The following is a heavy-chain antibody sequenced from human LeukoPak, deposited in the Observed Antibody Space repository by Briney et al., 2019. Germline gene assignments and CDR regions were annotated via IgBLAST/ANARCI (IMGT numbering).Heavy chain of an antibody. J-gene: IGHJ4*02. CDR1: GGSISSYY. CDR2: IHYTGST. CDR3: ARQTGSGLFILP. Sequence: SETLSLTCTVSGGSISSYYWSWIRQPPRKGLEWIGYIHYTGSTNYNPSLKSRVTISVDTSKNQFSLKVTSVTAADTAVYYCARQTGSGLFILPGGQGTLVTVSS. D-gene: IGHD3/OR15-3a*01. V-gene: IGHV4-59*08.